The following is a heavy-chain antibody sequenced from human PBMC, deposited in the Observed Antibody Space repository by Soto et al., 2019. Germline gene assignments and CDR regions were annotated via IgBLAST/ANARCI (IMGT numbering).Heavy chain of an antibody. Sequence: ASVKVSCKVSGYTLTELSMHWVRQAPGKGLEWMGGFDPEDGETIYAQKFQGRVTMTEDTSTDTAYMELSSLRSEDTAVYYCASLTTYYYDSSGYYYFDYWGRGTLVTVSS. CDR1: GYTLTELS. D-gene: IGHD3-22*01. CDR2: FDPEDGET. CDR3: ASLTTYYYDSSGYYYFDY. J-gene: IGHJ4*02. V-gene: IGHV1-24*01.